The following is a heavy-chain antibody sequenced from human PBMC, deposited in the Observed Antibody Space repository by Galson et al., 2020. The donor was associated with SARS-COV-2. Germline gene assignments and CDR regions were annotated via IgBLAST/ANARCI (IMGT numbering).Heavy chain of an antibody. V-gene: IGHV4-38-2*02. CDR3: ARAPERRITIFGVVAEGYYFDY. CDR2: IYHSGST. Sequence: SETLSLTCTVSGYSISSGYYWGWIRQPPGKGLEWIGSIYHSGSTYYNPSLKSRVTISLDTSKNQFSLRLSSVTAADTAVYYCARAPERRITIFGVVAEGYYFDYWGQGTLVTVSS. D-gene: IGHD3-3*01. J-gene: IGHJ4*02. CDR1: GYSISSGYY.